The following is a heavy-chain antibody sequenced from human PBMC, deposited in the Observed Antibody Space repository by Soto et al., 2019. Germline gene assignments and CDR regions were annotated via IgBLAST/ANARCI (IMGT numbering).Heavy chain of an antibody. CDR1: GYSFTSYW. Sequence: GESLKISCKCSGYSFTSYWIGWVRQMPGKGLEWMGIIYPGDSDTRYSPSFQGQVTISADKSISTAYLQWSSLKASDTAMYYCASQTSGVAAAGTSNYYGMDVWGQGTTVTVSS. CDR2: IYPGDSDT. CDR3: ASQTSGVAAAGTSNYYGMDV. V-gene: IGHV5-51*01. J-gene: IGHJ6*02. D-gene: IGHD6-13*01.